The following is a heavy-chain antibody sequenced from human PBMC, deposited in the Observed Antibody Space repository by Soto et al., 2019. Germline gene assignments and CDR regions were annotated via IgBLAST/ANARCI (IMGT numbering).Heavy chain of an antibody. CDR1: GFTFSSYG. Sequence: HPGGSLRLSCAASGFTFSSYGMHWVRQAPGKGLEWVAVISYDGSNKYYADSVKGRFTISRDNSKNTLYLQMNSLRAEDTAVYYCAKWDVWVSYRQARFQHWGQGTLVTVS. CDR3: AKWDVWVSYRQARFQH. D-gene: IGHD3-16*02. V-gene: IGHV3-30*18. J-gene: IGHJ1*01. CDR2: ISYDGSNK.